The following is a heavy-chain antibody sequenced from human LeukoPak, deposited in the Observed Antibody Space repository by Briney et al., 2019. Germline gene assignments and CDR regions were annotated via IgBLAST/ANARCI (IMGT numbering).Heavy chain of an antibody. CDR2: INTNTGNP. V-gene: IGHV7-4-1*02. J-gene: IGHJ6*02. D-gene: IGHD6-13*01. CDR3: ARVHDGSSWYRYYYYGMDV. CDR1: GYTFTSYA. Sequence: ASVKVSCKASGYTFTSYAMNWVRQAPGQGLEWMGWINTNTGNPTYAQGFTGRFVFSLDTSVSTAYLQISSLKAEDTAVYYCARVHDGSSWYRYYYYGMDVWGQGTTVTVSS.